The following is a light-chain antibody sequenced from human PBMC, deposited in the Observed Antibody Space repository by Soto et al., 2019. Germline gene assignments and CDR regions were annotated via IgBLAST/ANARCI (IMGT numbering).Light chain of an antibody. CDR3: QQYGSSPWT. CDR1: QSVSSSY. Sequence: DIVLTQSPGTRSLSPGERATLSCRASQSVSSSYLAWYQQKPGQAPRLLIYGASSRATGIPDRFSGSGSGTDFTLTISRLEPEDFAVYYCQQYGSSPWTFGQGTMVDIK. CDR2: GAS. J-gene: IGKJ1*01. V-gene: IGKV3-20*01.